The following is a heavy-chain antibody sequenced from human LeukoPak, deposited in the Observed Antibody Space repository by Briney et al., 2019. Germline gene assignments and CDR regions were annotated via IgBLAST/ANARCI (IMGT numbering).Heavy chain of an antibody. CDR1: GGSFSGYY. J-gene: IGHJ4*02. V-gene: IGHV4-34*01. CDR3: ARVAPDYDFWSGYYEEEDY. Sequence: SETLSLTCAVYGGSFSGYYWSWIRQPPGKGLEWIGEINHSGSTNYNPSLKSRVTISVDTSKNQFSLKVSSVTAADTAVYYCARVAPDYDFWSGYYEEEDYWGQGTLVTVSS. CDR2: INHSGST. D-gene: IGHD3-3*01.